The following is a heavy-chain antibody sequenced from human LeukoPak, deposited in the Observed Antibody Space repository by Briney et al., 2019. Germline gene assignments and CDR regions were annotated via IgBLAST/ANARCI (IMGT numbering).Heavy chain of an antibody. D-gene: IGHD4-11*01. CDR3: ARQEGWADYSIYPNWFDP. CDR2: IYPGDSDT. V-gene: IGHV5-51*01. Sequence: GESLKISCKGSGYSFTTYWIAWVRQMPGEGLEWMGIIYPGDSDTRYSPSFQGQVTFSVDKSISTAYLQWGSLRASDTAMYYCARQEGWADYSIYPNWFDPWGQGTLVTVSS. J-gene: IGHJ5*02. CDR1: GYSFTTYW.